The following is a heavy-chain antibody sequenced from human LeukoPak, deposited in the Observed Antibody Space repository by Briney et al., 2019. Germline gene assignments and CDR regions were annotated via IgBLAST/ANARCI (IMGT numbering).Heavy chain of an antibody. J-gene: IGHJ4*02. CDR1: GGSFNGYY. CDR3: ASRRQWLVRFDY. Sequence: SETLSLTCAVYGGSFNGYYWSWLPQPPGKGLEWIGEINHSGTTNYHPSLKSRVTISVDTSKNQFSLKLSSVTAADTAVYYCASRRQWLVRFDYWGQGTLVTVAS. V-gene: IGHV4-34*01. CDR2: INHSGTT. D-gene: IGHD6-19*01.